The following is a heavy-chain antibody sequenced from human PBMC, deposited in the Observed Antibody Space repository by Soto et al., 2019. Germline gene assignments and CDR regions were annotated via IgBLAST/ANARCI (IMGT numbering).Heavy chain of an antibody. Sequence: SETLSLTCNVSGGSISISIYYWGWIRQPPGKGLEWIGSIYYSGSTYYNPSLKSRVTISVDTSKNQFSLKLSSVTAADTAVYYCATLIAVARGLHWFDPWGQGTLVTSPQ. CDR3: ATLIAVARGLHWFDP. V-gene: IGHV4-39*01. CDR1: GGSISISIYY. D-gene: IGHD6-19*01. J-gene: IGHJ5*02. CDR2: IYYSGST.